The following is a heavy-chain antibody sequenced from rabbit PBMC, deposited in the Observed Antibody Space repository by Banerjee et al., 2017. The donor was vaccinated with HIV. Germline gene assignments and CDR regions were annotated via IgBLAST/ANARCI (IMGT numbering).Heavy chain of an antibody. V-gene: IGHV1S45*01. J-gene: IGHJ6*01. CDR2: IDAGKTGNT. D-gene: IGHD6-1*01. CDR1: GFTISSSYF. Sequence: QEQLEESGGDLVQPEGSLTLTCTASGFTISSSYFMCWVRQAPGKGLEWIACIDAGKTGNTYYASWAKGRFTISKTSSTTVTLQMTSLTVADTATYFCARDPHAVSDDYDLSLWGPGTLVTVS. CDR3: ARDPHAVSDDYDLSL.